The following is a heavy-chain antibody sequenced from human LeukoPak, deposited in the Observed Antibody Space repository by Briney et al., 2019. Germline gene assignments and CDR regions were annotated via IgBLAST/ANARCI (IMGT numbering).Heavy chain of an antibody. V-gene: IGHV3-23*01. CDR3: ARDYADYVGYFFFDY. CDR2: ISGCGETT. Sequence: GGSLRLSCAASGFTFNNYAMTWVRQAPGKGLEWVSSISGCGETTYYADSAKGRFTISRDNSQNTLYLQMNSLRAEDTAVYYCARDYADYVGYFFFDYWGQGTLVTVSS. J-gene: IGHJ4*02. D-gene: IGHD4-17*01. CDR1: GFTFNNYA.